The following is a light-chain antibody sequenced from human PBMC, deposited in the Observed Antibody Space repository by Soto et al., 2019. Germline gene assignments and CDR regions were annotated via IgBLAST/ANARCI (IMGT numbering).Light chain of an antibody. CDR2: DVS. CDR1: QSVSSY. J-gene: IGKJ4*01. Sequence: EIVLTQSPATLSLSPGERATLSCRASQSVSSYLAWYQQKPGQAPRLLVYDVSTMATGVPARFSGSGSGTDFTLTISSLQSEDFAGYDCQQYRDWTLTFGGGTKVEIK. V-gene: IGKV3-11*01. CDR3: QQYRDWTLT.